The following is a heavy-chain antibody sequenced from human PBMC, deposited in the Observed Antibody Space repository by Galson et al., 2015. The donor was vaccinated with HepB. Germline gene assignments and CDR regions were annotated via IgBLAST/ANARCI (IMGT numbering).Heavy chain of an antibody. CDR2: IFPGDSDT. CDR3: ASRSYSSSLSGDYWYFDL. D-gene: IGHD6-6*01. Sequence: QSGAEVIKPGESLKISCKGSGYSFTSYWIGWVRQMPGKGLEGMGIIFPGDSDTRYSPYFQGQVTIFADKSISTAYLQWRSLNASYTALYYFASRSYSSSLSGDYWYFDLWRRGTLVTVSS. J-gene: IGHJ2*01. V-gene: IGHV5-51*03. CDR1: GYSFTSYW.